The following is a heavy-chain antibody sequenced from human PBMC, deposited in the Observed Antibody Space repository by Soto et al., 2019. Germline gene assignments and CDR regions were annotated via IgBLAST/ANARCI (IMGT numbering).Heavy chain of an antibody. D-gene: IGHD3-22*01. CDR3: ATDYDSSGYSKYYFDY. CDR2: IIPIFGTA. J-gene: IGHJ4*02. Sequence: QVQLVQSGAEVKKPGSSVKVSCKASGGTFSSYAISWVRQAPGQGLEWMGGIIPIFGTANYAQKFQGRVTITADKSTSTAYMERSSLRSEDTAVYYCATDYDSSGYSKYYFDYWGQGTLVTVSS. CDR1: GGTFSSYA. V-gene: IGHV1-69*06.